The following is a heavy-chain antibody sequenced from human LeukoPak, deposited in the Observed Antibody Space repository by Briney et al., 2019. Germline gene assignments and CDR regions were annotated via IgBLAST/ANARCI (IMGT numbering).Heavy chain of an antibody. CDR3: ARVEVRPMVRGVIDY. CDR2: IYYSGST. J-gene: IGHJ4*02. CDR1: GGSINSYY. D-gene: IGHD3-10*01. V-gene: IGHV4-59*01. Sequence: PSETLSLTCTVSGGSINSYYWSWIRQPPGKGLEWIGYIYYSGSTNYNPSLKSRVTISVDTSKNQFSLKLSSVTAADTAVYYCARVEVRPMVRGVIDYWGQGTLVTVSS.